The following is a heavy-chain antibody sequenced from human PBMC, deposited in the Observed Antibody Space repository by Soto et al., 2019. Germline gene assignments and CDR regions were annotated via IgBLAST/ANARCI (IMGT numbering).Heavy chain of an antibody. CDR2: INPNSGGT. CDR1: GYPFTGCY. D-gene: IGHD2-15*01. Sequence: XFVKGSCKASGYPFTGCYMRWVRQAPGQGLEWMGWINPNSGGTNYAQKFQGWVTMTRDTSISTAYMELSRLRSDDTAVYYCARVGDCSGGSCYGGYYYGMDVWGQGTTVTVSS. CDR3: ARVGDCSGGSCYGGYYYGMDV. V-gene: IGHV1-2*04. J-gene: IGHJ6*02.